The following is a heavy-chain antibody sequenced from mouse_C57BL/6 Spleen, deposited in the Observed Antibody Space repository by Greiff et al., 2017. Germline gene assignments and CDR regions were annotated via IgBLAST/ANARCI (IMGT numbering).Heavy chain of an antibody. Sequence: QVQLKESGPELVKPGASVKISCKASGYAFSSSWMNWVKQRPGKGLEWIGRIYPGDGDTNYNGKFKGKATLTADKSSSTAYMQLSSLTSEDSAVYFCARFYYCDYWGQGTTLTVSS. CDR3: ARFYYCDY. CDR1: GYAFSSSW. CDR2: IYPGDGDT. V-gene: IGHV1-82*01. J-gene: IGHJ2*01.